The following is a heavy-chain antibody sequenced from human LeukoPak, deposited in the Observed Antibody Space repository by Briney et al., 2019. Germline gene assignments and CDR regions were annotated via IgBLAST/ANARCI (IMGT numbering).Heavy chain of an antibody. CDR1: GGSLSSYY. V-gene: IGHV4-59*01. Sequence: SETLSLTCTVSGGSLSSYYWSWIRQPPGKGLEWIGYIYYSGSTNYNPSLKSRVTISVDTSKNQFSLKLSSVTAADTAVYYCARTSHCGGDCYFFDYWGQGTLVTVSS. J-gene: IGHJ4*02. CDR3: ARTSHCGGDCYFFDY. D-gene: IGHD2-21*01. CDR2: IYYSGST.